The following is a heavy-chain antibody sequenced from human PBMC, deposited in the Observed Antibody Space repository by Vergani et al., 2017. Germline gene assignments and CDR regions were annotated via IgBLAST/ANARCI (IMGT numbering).Heavy chain of an antibody. CDR1: GFTFDDYA. CDR3: AKGTGYSSSWYYFDY. Sequence: EVQLVESGGGLVQPGRSLRLSCAASGFTFDDYAMHWVRQAPGKGLEWVSAISGSGGSTYYADSVKGRFTISRDNSKNTLYLQMNSLRAEDTAVYYCAKGTGYSSSWYYFDYWGQGTLVTVSS. D-gene: IGHD6-13*01. CDR2: ISGSGGST. J-gene: IGHJ4*02. V-gene: IGHV3-23*04.